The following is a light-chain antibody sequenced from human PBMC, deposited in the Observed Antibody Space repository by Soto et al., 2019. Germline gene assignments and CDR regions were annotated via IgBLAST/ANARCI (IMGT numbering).Light chain of an antibody. CDR1: QSVGSS. Sequence: EIVMTQSPATLSVSPGERATLSCRASQSVGSSLAWYQHKPGQAPRLLIYGASIRATGIPGRFSGSGSGTEFTLTISSLQSEDFAAYYCQQYSNRYTFGQGTKVDIK. J-gene: IGKJ2*01. CDR2: GAS. CDR3: QQYSNRYT. V-gene: IGKV3D-15*01.